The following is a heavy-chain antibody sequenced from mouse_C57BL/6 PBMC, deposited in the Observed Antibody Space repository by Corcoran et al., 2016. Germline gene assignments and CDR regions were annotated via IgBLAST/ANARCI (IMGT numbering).Heavy chain of an antibody. V-gene: IGHV9-1*01. CDR3: VRAGYYGAMDY. Sequence: QIQLVQSGPELKKPGETVKISCKASGYTLTDYPMHWVKQAPGQGFKGRGMIYTDTGEPTYAEEFKGRFAFSLATSASTAYLQINNLKNEDTATYFCVRAGYYGAMDYWGQGTSVTVSS. CDR2: IYTDTGEP. D-gene: IGHD1-1*01. CDR1: GYTLTDYP. J-gene: IGHJ4*01.